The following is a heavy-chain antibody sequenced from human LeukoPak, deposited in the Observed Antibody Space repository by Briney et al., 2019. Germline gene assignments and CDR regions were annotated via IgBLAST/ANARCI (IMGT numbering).Heavy chain of an antibody. CDR2: ISYDGSNK. D-gene: IGHD7-27*01. J-gene: IGHJ4*02. V-gene: IGHV3-30*03. CDR1: GFTFSSYG. Sequence: GGSLRLSCAASGFTFSSYGMHWVRQAPGKGLEWVAVISYDGSNKYYADSVKGRFTISRDNSKNTLYLQMNSLRAEDTAVYYCARVAGDHYFDYWGQGTLVTVSS. CDR3: ARVAGDHYFDY.